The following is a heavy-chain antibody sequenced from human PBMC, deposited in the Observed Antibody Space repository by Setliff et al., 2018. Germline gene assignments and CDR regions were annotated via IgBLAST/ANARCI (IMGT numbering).Heavy chain of an antibody. CDR3: AKDKDVRVDYFDY. J-gene: IGHJ4*02. CDR1: GFTLRNSG. CDR2: ISYDGFK. V-gene: IGHV3-30*18. D-gene: IGHD3-10*01. Sequence: PGGSLRLSCAASGFTLRNSGMHWVRQAPGRGLEWVTFISYDGFKIYRDSVKGRFTISRDNSKSTLYLQMNSLRAEDTAIYYCAKDKDVRVDYFDYWGPGTLVTVSS.